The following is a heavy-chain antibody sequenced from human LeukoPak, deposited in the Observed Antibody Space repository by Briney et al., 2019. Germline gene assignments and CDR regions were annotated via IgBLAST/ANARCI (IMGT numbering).Heavy chain of an antibody. CDR1: GFTFSRYW. J-gene: IGHJ4*02. CDR3: ARQDHSGSYGAIDY. Sequence: GSLRLSCAASGFTFSRYWMSWVRQAPGKGLEWVANIKQDGSEKDYVDSVKGRFTISRDNAKNSLYLQMNSLTAEDTAVYYCARQDHSGSYGAIDYWGQGTLVTVSS. D-gene: IGHD1-26*01. V-gene: IGHV3-7*01. CDR2: IKQDGSEK.